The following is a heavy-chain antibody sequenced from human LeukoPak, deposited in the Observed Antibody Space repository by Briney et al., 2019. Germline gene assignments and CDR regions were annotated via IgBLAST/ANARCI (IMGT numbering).Heavy chain of an antibody. CDR2: IYPGDSDT. D-gene: IGHD6-19*01. CDR1: GYSFTSYW. J-gene: IGHJ4*02. Sequence: PGESLKISCKGSGYSFTSYWIGWVRQMPGKGLERMGIIYPGDSDTRYSPSFQGQVTISADKSISTAYLQWSSLKASDTAMYYCARHSISMAGTVDYWGQGTLVTVSS. CDR3: ARHSISMAGTVDY. V-gene: IGHV5-51*01.